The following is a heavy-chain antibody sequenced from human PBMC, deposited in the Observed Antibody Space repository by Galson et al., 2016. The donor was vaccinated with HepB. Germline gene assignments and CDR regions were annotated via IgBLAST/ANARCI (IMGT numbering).Heavy chain of an antibody. D-gene: IGHD2-15*01. Sequence: SETLSLTCAVSDGSITGDYWHWVRQTPGKGLEWIGEISHSGSTNFNPSLKSRLRMSVDTSSNQFSLKLNSVTAEDTAVYYCARDLSGGGGIYYQAFDSWGQGTLVTVSS. CDR3: ARDLSGGGGIYYQAFDS. J-gene: IGHJ4*02. CDR1: DGSITGDY. V-gene: IGHV4-34*01. CDR2: ISHSGST.